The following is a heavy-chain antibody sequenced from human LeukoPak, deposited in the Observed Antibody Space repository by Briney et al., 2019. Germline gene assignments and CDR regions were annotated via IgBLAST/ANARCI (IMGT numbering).Heavy chain of an antibody. CDR2: INPSGGST. J-gene: IGHJ1*01. D-gene: IGHD3-22*01. CDR3: ARDGYYYDSSGYYGYFQH. Sequence: GASVKVSCKASGYTFISYYMHWVRQAPGQGLEWMGIINPSGGSTSYAQKFQGRVTMTRDTSTSTVYMELSSLRAEDTAVYYCARDGYYYDSSGYYGYFQHWGQGTLVTVSS. CDR1: GYTFISYY. V-gene: IGHV1-46*01.